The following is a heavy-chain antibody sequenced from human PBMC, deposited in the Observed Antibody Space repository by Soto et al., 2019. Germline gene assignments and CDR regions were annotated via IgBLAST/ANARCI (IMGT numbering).Heavy chain of an antibody. J-gene: IGHJ4*01. CDR3: AKDPTDERLVITPLEP. Sequence: EEQLLLSGGGSVQPGGSLRLSCVASGFTFSTYAMSWVRQAPGKGLQWVASVSGSGSSTYDAEFVKGRFTVSRDNSKSTLYLQMNNLRAEDTALYFCAKDPTDERLVITPLEPWGQGALVTVSS. D-gene: IGHD3-9*01. CDR1: GFTFSTYA. CDR2: VSGSGSST. V-gene: IGHV3-23*01.